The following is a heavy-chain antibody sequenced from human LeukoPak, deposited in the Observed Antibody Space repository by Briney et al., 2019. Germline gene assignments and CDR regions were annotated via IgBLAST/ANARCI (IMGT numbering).Heavy chain of an antibody. V-gene: IGHV4-59*01. Sequence: SETLSLTCIVSGGAISSYYWSWIRQPPGKTLEWIGYVYYSGNTNHSPSLKSRLTISIDTSKNQFSLKLSSVTAADTAVYYCARVGNGHFDYWGQGTLVTVSS. J-gene: IGHJ4*02. CDR1: GGAISSYY. CDR2: VYYSGNT. CDR3: ARVGNGHFDY. D-gene: IGHD2-8*01.